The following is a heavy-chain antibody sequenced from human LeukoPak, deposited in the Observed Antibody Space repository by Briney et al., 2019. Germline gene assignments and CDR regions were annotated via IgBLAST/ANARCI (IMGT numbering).Heavy chain of an antibody. D-gene: IGHD3-22*01. Sequence: PPASVKVSCTASGYTFTSYGISWVRQAPGQGLEWMGWISTYNTNTNYAQKLQGRVTVTTDTSTSTAYMELRSLRSDDTAVYYCARASGDSSGPFKDYYYAMDVWGQGTTVTVSS. J-gene: IGHJ6*02. V-gene: IGHV1-18*01. CDR2: ISTYNTNT. CDR3: ARASGDSSGPFKDYYYAMDV. CDR1: GYTFTSYG.